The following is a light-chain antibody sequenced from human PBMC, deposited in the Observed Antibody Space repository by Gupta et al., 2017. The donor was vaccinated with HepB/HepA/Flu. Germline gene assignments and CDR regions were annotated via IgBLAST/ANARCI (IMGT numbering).Light chain of an antibody. V-gene: IGLV1-44*01. Sequence: TQPPSASGAPGLRVTVSCSGTSSNIGTNTVTWYQQVPGAPPKLLIFTTDQRPSGVPDRFSGSKSGASASLTISGLLTEDEATYFCAAWYDGLSGVIFGGGTKLAVL. CDR1: SSNIGTNT. CDR2: TTD. CDR3: AAWYDGLSGVI. J-gene: IGLJ2*01.